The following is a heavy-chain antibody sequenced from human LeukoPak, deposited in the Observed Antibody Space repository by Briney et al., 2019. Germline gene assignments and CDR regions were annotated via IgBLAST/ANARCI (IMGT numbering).Heavy chain of an antibody. CDR3: AKSGPTDAFDI. D-gene: IGHD1-14*01. CDR1: GFTFSSYS. Sequence: GGSLRLSCAASGFTFSSYSMNWVRQAPGKGLEWVSSISSSSSYIYYADSVKGRFTISRDNAKNSLYLQMNSLRAEDTAVYYCAKSGPTDAFDIWGQGTMVTVSS. CDR2: ISSSSSYI. V-gene: IGHV3-21*04. J-gene: IGHJ3*02.